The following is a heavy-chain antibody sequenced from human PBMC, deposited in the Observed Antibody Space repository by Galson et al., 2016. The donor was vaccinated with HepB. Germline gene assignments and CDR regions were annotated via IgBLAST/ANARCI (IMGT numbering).Heavy chain of an antibody. CDR1: GFTFSSSF. Sequence: SLRLSCAASGFTFSSSFMSWVRQAPGKGLEWVSVIYSSESRYYTDSVKGRFTISRYNSKNTLYLQMNSLRPEDTAVYYCARAVTRTGLGTFDVWGQGTMVTVSS. CDR3: ARAVTRTGLGTFDV. D-gene: IGHD3/OR15-3a*01. CDR2: IYSSESR. J-gene: IGHJ3*01. V-gene: IGHV3-53*04.